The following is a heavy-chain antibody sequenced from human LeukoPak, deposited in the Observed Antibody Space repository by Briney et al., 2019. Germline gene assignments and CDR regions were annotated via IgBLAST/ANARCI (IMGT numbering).Heavy chain of an antibody. CDR1: GGSISSYY. V-gene: IGHV4-59*01. CDR2: IYYSGST. D-gene: IGHD6-6*01. Sequence: SETLSLTCTVSGGSISSYYWSWIRQPPGKGLEWIGYIYYSGSTNYNPSLKSRVTISVDTSKNQFSLKLSSVTAADTAVYYCARRIAARHDYWGQGTLVTVSS. CDR3: ARRIAARHDY. J-gene: IGHJ4*02.